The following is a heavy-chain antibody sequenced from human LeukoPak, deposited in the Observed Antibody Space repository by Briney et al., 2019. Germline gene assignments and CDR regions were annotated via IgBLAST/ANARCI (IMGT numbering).Heavy chain of an antibody. J-gene: IGHJ4*02. Sequence: PSETLSLTCTVSGGSITNSDYFWGWIRQPPGKGLEWIGNVDYSGRTHYNPSLMSRVTIYADNSKNQFSLKLRSVTAADTAVYYCAKDATPHNGIWDNFDHWGQGTPVTVSS. CDR2: VDYSGRT. CDR3: AKDATPHNGIWDNFDH. D-gene: IGHD1-26*01. CDR1: GGSITNSDYF. V-gene: IGHV4-39*02.